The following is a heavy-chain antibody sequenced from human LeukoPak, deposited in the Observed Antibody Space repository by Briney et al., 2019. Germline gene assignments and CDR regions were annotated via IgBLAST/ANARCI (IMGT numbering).Heavy chain of an antibody. D-gene: IGHD4-17*01. CDR2: FDPEDGET. CDR1: GYTLTELS. CDR3: ATLPDDVTTVTYFDY. J-gene: IGHJ4*02. Sequence: GASVKVSCKVSGYTLTELSMHWVRQAPGKGLEWMGGFDPEDGETIYAQKFRGRVTMTEDTSTDTAYMELSSLRSEDTAVYYCATLPDDVTTVTYFDYWGQGTLVTVSS. V-gene: IGHV1-24*01.